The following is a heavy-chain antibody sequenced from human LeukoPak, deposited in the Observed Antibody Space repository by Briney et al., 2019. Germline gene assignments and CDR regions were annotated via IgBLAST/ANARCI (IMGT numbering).Heavy chain of an antibody. D-gene: IGHD3-9*01. CDR3: ATKYYDILTGYYAGAFDI. CDR2: FDPEDGET. CDR1: GYTLTELS. V-gene: IGHV1-24*01. J-gene: IGHJ3*02. Sequence: ASVKVSCKVSGYTLTELSMHWVRQAPGKGLEWMGGFDPEDGETIYAQKFQGRVTMTEDTSTDTAYMELSSLRSEDTAVYYCATKYYDILTGYYAGAFDIWGQGTMVTVSS.